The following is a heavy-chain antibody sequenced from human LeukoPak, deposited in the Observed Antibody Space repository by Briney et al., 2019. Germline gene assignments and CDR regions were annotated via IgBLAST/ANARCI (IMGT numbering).Heavy chain of an antibody. V-gene: IGHV4-39*07. Sequence: PSETLSLTCTVPGGSISSSSYYWGWIRLPPGKGLEWIGSIYYSGSTYYNLSLKSRVTISVDTSKNQFSLKLSSVTAADTAVYYCARDAAAAAGSVWFDPWGQGTLVTVSS. CDR2: IYYSGST. J-gene: IGHJ5*02. D-gene: IGHD6-13*01. CDR1: GGSISSSSYY. CDR3: ARDAAAAAGSVWFDP.